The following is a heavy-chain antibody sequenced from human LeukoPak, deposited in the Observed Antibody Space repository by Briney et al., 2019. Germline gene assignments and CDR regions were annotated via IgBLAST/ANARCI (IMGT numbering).Heavy chain of an antibody. CDR1: GGSFSGYY. CDR2: INHSGST. J-gene: IGHJ4*02. CDR3: ARAHRYGYRPTSY. V-gene: IGHV4-34*01. D-gene: IGHD5-18*01. Sequence: SETLSLTCAVYGGSFSGYYWSWIRQPPGKGLEWIGEINHSGSTNYNPSLKSRVTISVDTSKNQFSLKLSSVTAADTAVYYCARAHRYGYRPTSYWGQGTLVPVSS.